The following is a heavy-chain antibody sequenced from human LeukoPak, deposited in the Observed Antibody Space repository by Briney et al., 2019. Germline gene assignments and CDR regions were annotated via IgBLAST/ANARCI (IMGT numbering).Heavy chain of an antibody. Sequence: TSETLSLTCTVSGDSIRSYYWSWIRQPPGKGLEWIGYIYNTGSTKYSPSLKSRVTISLDTSKNQFSLKLNSVTAADTAVYFCARGRYSYGFSDFRGQGTLVTVSS. CDR1: GDSIRSYY. CDR2: IYNTGST. V-gene: IGHV4-59*01. J-gene: IGHJ4*02. D-gene: IGHD5-18*01. CDR3: ARGRYSYGFSDF.